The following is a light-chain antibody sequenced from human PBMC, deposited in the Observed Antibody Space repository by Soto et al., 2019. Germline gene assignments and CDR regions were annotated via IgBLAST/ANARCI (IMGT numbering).Light chain of an antibody. CDR3: HQGYSTPPLT. CDR1: QSISSY. CDR2: AAS. Sequence: DIPMTQSPSSLSASVGDRVTITCRASQSISSYLNWYQQKPGKAPKLLIYAASSLQSGVPSRSSGSGSGTDLTLTVISLQPEDFATYYSHQGYSTPPLTFGGGTKVEIK. V-gene: IGKV1-39*01. J-gene: IGKJ4*01.